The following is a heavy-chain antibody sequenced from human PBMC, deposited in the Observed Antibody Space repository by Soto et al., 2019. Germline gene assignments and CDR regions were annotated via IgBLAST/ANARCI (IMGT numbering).Heavy chain of an antibody. Sequence: QAHLAQSGAEVKKPGSSVTVSCKASGGTFTSYGISWVRQAPGQGLDWMGVIIPLYGTVNYAQKFQGRVLITAAKSTSTAYMDLNSLRSDGTAVYYCSSVRVIRVVITSHFGLWGQGTLVTVSS. D-gene: IGHD3-10*01. J-gene: IGHJ4*02. CDR1: GGTFTSYG. CDR3: SSVRVIRVVITSHFGL. V-gene: IGHV1-69*06. CDR2: IIPLYGTV.